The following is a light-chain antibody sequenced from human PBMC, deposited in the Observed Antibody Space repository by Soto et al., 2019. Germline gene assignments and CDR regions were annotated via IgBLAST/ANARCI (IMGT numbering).Light chain of an antibody. CDR2: DAS. J-gene: IGKJ4*01. Sequence: EIVLTQSPATLSLSPGERATLACRASQSVSSYLAWYQQKPGQAPRLLIYDASNRATGIPARFSGSGSGTDFTLIISSLEPEDFAVYYCQQRSNWPLTFGGGTKVEIK. CDR1: QSVSSY. CDR3: QQRSNWPLT. V-gene: IGKV3-11*01.